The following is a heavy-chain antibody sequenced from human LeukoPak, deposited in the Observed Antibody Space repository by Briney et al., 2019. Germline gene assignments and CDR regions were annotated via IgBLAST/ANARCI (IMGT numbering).Heavy chain of an antibody. CDR2: ISGSGGST. J-gene: IGHJ3*02. CDR1: GFTFSSYE. CDR3: AKDGSGYYYGAFDI. D-gene: IGHD3-22*01. Sequence: GGSLRLSCAASGFTFSSYEMNWVRQAPGKGLEWVSAISGSGGSTYYADSVKGRFTISRDNSKNTLYLQMNSLRAEDTAVYYCAKDGSGYYYGAFDIWGQGTTVTVSS. V-gene: IGHV3-23*01.